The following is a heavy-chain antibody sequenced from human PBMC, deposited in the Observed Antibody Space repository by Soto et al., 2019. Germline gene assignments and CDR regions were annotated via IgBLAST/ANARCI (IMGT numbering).Heavy chain of an antibody. CDR3: ARGDTYLGV. CDR2: IIPIFSSR. J-gene: IGHJ6*02. V-gene: IGHV1-69*01. Sequence: QVQLVQSGAEVKKPRSSLKVACKTSRDTFNKYAFNWVRQAPGQGLEWMGWIIPIFSSRNYGEKFQGRVTITADDSTSTADMELRSLRFEDTAVYYCARGDTYLGVWGQGTTVTVYS. D-gene: IGHD3-16*01. CDR1: RDTFNKYA.